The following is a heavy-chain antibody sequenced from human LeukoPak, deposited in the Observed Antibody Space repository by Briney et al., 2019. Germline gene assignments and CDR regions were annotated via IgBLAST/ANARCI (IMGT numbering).Heavy chain of an antibody. D-gene: IGHD3-9*01. Sequence: SETLSLTCAVSGASIRSDKWWSWVRQPPGKGLEWIGEIHHSGNTNYSPSLKSRVTMSADKSKNEFSLRLTSVTAADTAVYYCARAGVWLPAVWGQGTLVTVSS. CDR1: GASIRSDKW. CDR3: ARAGVWLPAV. V-gene: IGHV4-4*02. CDR2: IHHSGNT. J-gene: IGHJ4*02.